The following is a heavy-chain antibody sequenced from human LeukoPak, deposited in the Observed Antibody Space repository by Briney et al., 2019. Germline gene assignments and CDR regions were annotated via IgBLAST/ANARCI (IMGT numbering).Heavy chain of an antibody. Sequence: GGSLRLSCAASGFTFDDYAMHWVRQAPGKGLEWVSGISWNSGSIGYADSVKGRFTISRDNAKNSLYLQMNSLRAEDMALYYCAKDLRGNWNSPNFDYWGQGTLVTVSS. D-gene: IGHD1-1*01. CDR3: AKDLRGNWNSPNFDY. CDR1: GFTFDDYA. CDR2: ISWNSGSI. V-gene: IGHV3-9*03. J-gene: IGHJ4*02.